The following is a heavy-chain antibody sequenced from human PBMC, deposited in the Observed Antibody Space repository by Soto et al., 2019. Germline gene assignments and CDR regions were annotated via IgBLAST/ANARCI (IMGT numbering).Heavy chain of an antibody. D-gene: IGHD5-18*01. J-gene: IGHJ4*02. Sequence: SVKVSCKASGGTFSSYAISWVRQAPGQGLEWMGGIIPIFGTANYAQKFQGRVTITADESTSTAYMELSSLRSEDTAVYYCARDAVAVDTAMVRPNFDYWGQGTLVTVSS. CDR3: ARDAVAVDTAMVRPNFDY. V-gene: IGHV1-69*13. CDR1: GGTFSSYA. CDR2: IIPIFGTA.